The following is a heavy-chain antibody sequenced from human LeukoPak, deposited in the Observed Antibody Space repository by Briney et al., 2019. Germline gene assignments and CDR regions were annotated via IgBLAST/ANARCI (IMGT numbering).Heavy chain of an antibody. V-gene: IGHV4-39*07. CDR2: MYYSGST. CDR1: GGSISSSSYY. J-gene: IGHJ4*02. CDR3: ATVTTGTSFDY. D-gene: IGHD1/OR15-1a*01. Sequence: SETLSLTCTVSGGSISSSSYYWGWIRQPPGKGLEWIGSMYYSGSTYYNPSLQSRVTISVDTSKNQFSLKLSSVTAADTAVYYCATVTTGTSFDYWGQGTLVTVSS.